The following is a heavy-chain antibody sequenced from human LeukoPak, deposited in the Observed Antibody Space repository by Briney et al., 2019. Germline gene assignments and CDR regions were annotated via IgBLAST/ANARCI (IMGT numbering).Heavy chain of an antibody. V-gene: IGHV4-31*03. CDR1: GGSISSGGYY. Sequence: TSETLSLTCTVSGGSISSGGYYWSWIRQHPGKGLEWIGYIYYSGSTYYNPSLKNRVTISVDTSKNQFSLKLSSVTAADTAVYYCARSSHPTLDYWGQGTLVTVSS. CDR3: ARSSHPTLDY. J-gene: IGHJ4*02. CDR2: IYYSGST.